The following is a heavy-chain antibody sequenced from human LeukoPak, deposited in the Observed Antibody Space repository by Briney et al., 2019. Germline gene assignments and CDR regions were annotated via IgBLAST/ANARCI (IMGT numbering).Heavy chain of an antibody. Sequence: SETLSLTCTVSGGSISSYYWSWIRQPPGKGLEWIGSIYYSGSTYYNPSLKSRVTISVDTSKNQFSLKLSSVTAADTAVYYCARQMAYYGFWSGYYPRPESDYWGQGTLVTVSS. CDR2: IYYSGST. CDR3: ARQMAYYGFWSGYYPRPESDY. J-gene: IGHJ4*02. D-gene: IGHD3-3*01. CDR1: GGSISSYY. V-gene: IGHV4-39*01.